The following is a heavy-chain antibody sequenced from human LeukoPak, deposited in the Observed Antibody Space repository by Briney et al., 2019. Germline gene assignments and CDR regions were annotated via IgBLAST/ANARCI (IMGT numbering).Heavy chain of an antibody. CDR2: IYWDGDE. CDR1: GFSLSSSGVG. Sequence: SGPTLVKPTQTLTVTCTFSGFSLSSSGVGVGWIRQTPGKALEWLALIYWDGDERYSPSLKSRLSITKDTSKNQVVLTLTNVDPVDTATYYCAHRRVGNPYDVYHFDFWGQGTLVTVSS. V-gene: IGHV2-5*02. J-gene: IGHJ4*02. CDR3: AHRRVGNPYDVYHFDF. D-gene: IGHD3/OR15-3a*01.